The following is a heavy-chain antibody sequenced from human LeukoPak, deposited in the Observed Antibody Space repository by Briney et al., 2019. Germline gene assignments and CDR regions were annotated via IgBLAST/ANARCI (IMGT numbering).Heavy chain of an antibody. D-gene: IGHD2-2*01. Sequence: GGSLRLSCAASGFTFNNYAMSWVRQAPGKGLEWVSAISAIGGTTYYADSVKGRFTISRDNSENTLFLQMNSLRAEDTAVYYCAKEPREYCSSTSCPNWFDSWGQGTLVTVSS. CDR2: ISAIGGTT. J-gene: IGHJ5*01. CDR3: AKEPREYCSSTSCPNWFDS. V-gene: IGHV3-23*01. CDR1: GFTFNNYA.